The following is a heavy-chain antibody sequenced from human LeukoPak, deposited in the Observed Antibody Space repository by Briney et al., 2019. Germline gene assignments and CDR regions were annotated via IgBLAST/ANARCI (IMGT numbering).Heavy chain of an antibody. CDR3: ARRAYYYDSSGYYSGYFDY. CDR1: GYSFTSYW. J-gene: IGHJ4*02. V-gene: IGHV5-51*01. Sequence: GEALKISCKGSGYSFTSYWIGWVRQMPGKGLEWMGIIYPGESDTRYSPSFQGQVTISADKSISTAYLQWSSLKASDTAMYYCARRAYYYDSSGYYSGYFDYWGQGTLVTVSS. D-gene: IGHD3-22*01. CDR2: IYPGESDT.